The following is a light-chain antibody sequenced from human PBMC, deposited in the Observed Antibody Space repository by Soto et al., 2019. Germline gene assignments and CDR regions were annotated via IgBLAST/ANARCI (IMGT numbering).Light chain of an antibody. V-gene: IGKV3-20*01. J-gene: IGKJ2*01. CDR2: GAS. CDR3: QQYGSSPYT. Sequence: EIVLTQSPGTLSLSPGERATLSCRASQSVSSSYLAWYQQKPGQAPRLLLYGASSRATGIPDRFSGSRSGTDVTLTISRLEPEDFAVYYCQQYGSSPYTFGQGTKLEIK. CDR1: QSVSSSY.